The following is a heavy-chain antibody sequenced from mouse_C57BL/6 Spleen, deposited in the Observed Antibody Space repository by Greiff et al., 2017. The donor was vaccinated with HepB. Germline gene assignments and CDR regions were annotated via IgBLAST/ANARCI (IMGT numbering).Heavy chain of an antibody. J-gene: IGHJ3*01. Sequence: QVQLKESGAELVKPGASVKISCKASGYAFSSYWMNWVKQRPGKGLEWIGQIYPGDGDTNYNGKFKGKATLTADKASSTAYMPLSSLTSEDSAVYFCARREDVSSGFAYWGQGTLVTVSA. CDR3: ARREDVSSGFAY. CDR1: GYAFSSYW. V-gene: IGHV1-80*01. D-gene: IGHD1-1*01. CDR2: IYPGDGDT.